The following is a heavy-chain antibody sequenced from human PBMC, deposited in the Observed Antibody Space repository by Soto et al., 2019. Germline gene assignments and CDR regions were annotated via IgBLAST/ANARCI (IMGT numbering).Heavy chain of an antibody. V-gene: IGHV1-3*01. CDR1: GYTFTSYA. D-gene: IGHD4-17*01. CDR3: AKDLDYGGNSEASDI. J-gene: IGHJ3*02. Sequence: ASVKVSCKASGYTFTSYAMHWVRQAPGQRPEWMGWINAGNGNTKYSQKFQGRVTITRDTSASTAYMELSSLRSEDTAVYYCAKDLDYGGNSEASDIWGQGTMVTVSS. CDR2: INAGNGNT.